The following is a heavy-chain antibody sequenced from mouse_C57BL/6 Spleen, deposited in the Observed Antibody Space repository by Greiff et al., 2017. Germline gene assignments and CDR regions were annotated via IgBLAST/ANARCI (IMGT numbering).Heavy chain of an antibody. Sequence: VQLQQSGPGLVQPSQCLSITCTASGFSLTSYGVHWVRQSPGKGLEWLGVIWSGGSTDYNAAFISRLSISKDNSKSQVFLIMNSLRAGDTAIYYCASLCDYEGFAYWGQGTLVTVSA. J-gene: IGHJ3*01. V-gene: IGHV2-2*01. CDR1: GFSLTSYG. CDR2: IWSGGST. CDR3: ASLCDYEGFAY. D-gene: IGHD2-4*01.